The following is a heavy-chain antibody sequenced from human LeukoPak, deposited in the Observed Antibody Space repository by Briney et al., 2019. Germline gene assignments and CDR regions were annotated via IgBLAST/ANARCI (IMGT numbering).Heavy chain of an antibody. CDR1: GFSFSEKW. J-gene: IGHJ4*02. D-gene: IGHD7-27*01. CDR3: ARDDHWGWDK. Sequence: PGGSLRLSCAASGFSFSEKWMSWVRQAPGKGPEWVANIRPDGNVAFHVDFVKGRFSISRDNAKNTLYLQMNGLRVEDTALYYCARDDHWGWDKWGRGTLVTVSS. V-gene: IGHV3-7*01. CDR2: IRPDGNVA.